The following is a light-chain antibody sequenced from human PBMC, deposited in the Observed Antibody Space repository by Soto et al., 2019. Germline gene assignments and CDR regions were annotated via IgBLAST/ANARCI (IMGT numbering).Light chain of an antibody. CDR1: SRDIGNYNY. Sequence: LAQPASVSGSPGQSITISCTGTSRDIGNYNYVSWYQHHPGKPPKLMIYEVTSRPSGVSDRFSGSKSGMTASLTISGLQPEDEADYFCASYRSANTLLVFGTGTKVTVL. CDR2: EVT. J-gene: IGLJ1*01. V-gene: IGLV2-14*01. CDR3: ASYRSANTLLV.